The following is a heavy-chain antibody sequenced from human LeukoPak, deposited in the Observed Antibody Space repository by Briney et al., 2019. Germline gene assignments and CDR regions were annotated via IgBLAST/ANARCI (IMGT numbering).Heavy chain of an antibody. V-gene: IGHV1-18*01. Sequence: ASVKASCKASGYTFTSYGISWVRPAPGQGLEWMGWISAYNGNTNYAQKLQGRVTMTTDTPTSTAYMELRSLRADDTAVYYCARDRYCSGGSCYWTYFDYWGQGTLVTVSS. D-gene: IGHD2-15*01. CDR2: ISAYNGNT. CDR3: ARDRYCSGGSCYWTYFDY. J-gene: IGHJ4*02. CDR1: GYTFTSYG.